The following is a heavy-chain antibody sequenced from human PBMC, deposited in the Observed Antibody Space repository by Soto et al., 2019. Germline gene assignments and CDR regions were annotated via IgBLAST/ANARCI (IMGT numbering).Heavy chain of an antibody. Sequence: ASVKVSCKASGYTFTSYGISWVRQAPGQGLEWMGWISAYNGNTNYAQKFQGRVTITTDTSTSTAYMELSSLRSEDTAVYYCARASARNYGSPLYGMDVWGQGTTVTVSS. V-gene: IGHV1-18*01. CDR3: ARASARNYGSPLYGMDV. CDR2: ISAYNGNT. J-gene: IGHJ6*02. CDR1: GYTFTSYG. D-gene: IGHD3-10*01.